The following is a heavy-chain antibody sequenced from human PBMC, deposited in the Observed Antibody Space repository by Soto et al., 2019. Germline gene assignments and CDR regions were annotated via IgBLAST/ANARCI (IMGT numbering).Heavy chain of an antibody. V-gene: IGHV5-51*01. CDR3: ARTIGFCSGGTCHRDDF. Sequence: GESLKISCKGSGYNFTNYWIGWVRQMPGKGLEWMGIIYPGDSDTRYSSSFQGQVTISADKSISTAFLQWSSLKASDTAMYYCARTIGFCSGGTCHRDDFWGQGTLVTVSS. CDR1: GYNFTNYW. D-gene: IGHD2-15*01. CDR2: IYPGDSDT. J-gene: IGHJ4*02.